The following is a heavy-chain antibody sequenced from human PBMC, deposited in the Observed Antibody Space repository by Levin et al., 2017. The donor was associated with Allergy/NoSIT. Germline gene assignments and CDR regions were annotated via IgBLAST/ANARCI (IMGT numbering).Heavy chain of an antibody. J-gene: IGHJ4*02. CDR2: IRSKANSYAT. Sequence: GGSLRLSCAASGFTFSGSAMHWVRQASGKGLEWVGRIRSKANSYATAYAASVKGRFTISRDDSKNTAYLQMNSLKTEDTAVYYCTRWDYSSGWYVGLWGQGTLVTVSS. D-gene: IGHD6-19*01. CDR3: TRWDYSSGWYVGL. CDR1: GFTFSGSA. V-gene: IGHV3-73*01.